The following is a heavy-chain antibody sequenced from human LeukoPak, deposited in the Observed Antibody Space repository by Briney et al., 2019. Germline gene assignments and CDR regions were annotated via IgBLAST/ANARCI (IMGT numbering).Heavy chain of an antibody. J-gene: IGHJ4*02. CDR3: ARADSSSWPRPSGY. D-gene: IGHD6-13*01. CDR2: ISESGGST. V-gene: IGHV3-23*01. Sequence: QTGGSLRLSCAASGFTFSSYAVTWVRQAPGKGLEWVSGISESGGSTYYADSVKGRFTISRDNAKNSLYLQMNSPRAEDTAVYYCARADSSSWPRPSGYWGQGTLVTVSS. CDR1: GFTFSSYA.